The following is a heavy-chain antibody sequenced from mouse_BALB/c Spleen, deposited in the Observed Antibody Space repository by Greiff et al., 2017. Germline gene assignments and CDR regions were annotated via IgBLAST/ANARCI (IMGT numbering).Heavy chain of an antibody. J-gene: IGHJ3*01. D-gene: IGHD1-1*02. CDR1: GYSITSGYY. CDR3: ATYGPFAY. V-gene: IGHV3-6*02. Sequence: VQLQQSGPGLVKPSQSLSLTCSVTGYSITSGYYWNWIRQFPGNKLEWMGYISYDGSNNYNPSLKNRISITRDTSKNQFFLKLNSVTTEDTATYYCATYGPFAYWGQGTLVTVS. CDR2: ISYDGSN.